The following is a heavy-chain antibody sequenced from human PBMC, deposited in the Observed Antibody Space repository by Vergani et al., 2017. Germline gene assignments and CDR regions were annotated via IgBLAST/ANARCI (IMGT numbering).Heavy chain of an antibody. J-gene: IGHJ4*02. D-gene: IGHD1-1*01. V-gene: IGHV3-43*01. CDR2: ISWDGGST. CDR1: GFTFSSYS. CDR3: TTDLSNGNYYCDY. Sequence: EVQLVESGGGLVQPGGSLRLSCAASGFTFSSYSMHWVRQAPGKGLEWVSLISWDGGSTYYADSVKGRFTISGDNSKNSLYLQMNGLRTADTAVYYCTTDLSNGNYYCDYWGQGTLVTVSS.